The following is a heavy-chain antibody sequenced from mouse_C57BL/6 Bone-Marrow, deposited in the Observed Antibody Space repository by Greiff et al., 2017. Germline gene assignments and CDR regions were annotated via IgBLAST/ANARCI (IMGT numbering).Heavy chain of an antibody. V-gene: IGHV1-15*01. D-gene: IGHD1-1*01. CDR3: TSPLLRFFYYAMDY. J-gene: IGHJ4*01. CDR2: IDPETGGT. CDR1: GYTFTDYE. Sequence: QVQLKESGAELVRPGASVTLSCKASGYTFTDYEMHWVKQTPVHGLEWIGAIDPETGGTAYNQKFKGKAILTADKSSSTAYMELRSLTSEDSAVYYCTSPLLRFFYYAMDYWGQGTSVTVSS.